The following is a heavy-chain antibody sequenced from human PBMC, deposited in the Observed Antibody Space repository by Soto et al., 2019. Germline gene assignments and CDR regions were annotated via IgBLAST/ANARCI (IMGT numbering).Heavy chain of an antibody. Sequence: SETLSLTCTVSGGSISSSSYYWGWIRQPPGKGLEWIGSIYYSGSTYYNPSLKSRVTISVDTSKNQFSLKLSSVTAADTAVYYCRVWDGDASFYYHYVMDVWGQGSTVTVSS. D-gene: IGHD4-17*01. CDR2: IYYSGST. V-gene: IGHV4-39*01. CDR3: RVWDGDASFYYHYVMDV. CDR1: GGSISSSSYY. J-gene: IGHJ6*02.